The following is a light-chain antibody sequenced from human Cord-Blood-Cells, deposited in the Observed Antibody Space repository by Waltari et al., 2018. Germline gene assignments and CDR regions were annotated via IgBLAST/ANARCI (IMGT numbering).Light chain of an antibody. V-gene: IGLV2-14*03. Sequence: QSALTQPASVSGSPGQSITISCTGTSSDVGGYNYVSWYQQHPGKAPKLMIYDVSNRASGVSKRFSGSKSGTTASLTISGLQAEDEADYYCSSYTSSSTLVFGGGTKLTVL. CDR2: DVS. J-gene: IGLJ3*02. CDR1: SSDVGGYNY. CDR3: SSYTSSSTLV.